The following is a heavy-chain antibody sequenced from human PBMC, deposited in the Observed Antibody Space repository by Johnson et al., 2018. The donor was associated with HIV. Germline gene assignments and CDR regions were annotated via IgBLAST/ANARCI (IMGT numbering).Heavy chain of an antibody. CDR3: AREWIGHSSGWFRYALDI. CDR2: IGTAGDT. J-gene: IGHJ3*02. V-gene: IGHV3-13*01. CDR1: GFIFSSYD. Sequence: VQLVESVGGVVQPGRSLRLSCAASGFIFSSYDMHWVRQATGKGLEWVSAIGTAGDTYYPGSVKGRFTISRENAKNSLYLQMNSLRAGDTAVSYGAREWIGHSSGWFRYALDIWGQGTMVTVSS. D-gene: IGHD6-25*01.